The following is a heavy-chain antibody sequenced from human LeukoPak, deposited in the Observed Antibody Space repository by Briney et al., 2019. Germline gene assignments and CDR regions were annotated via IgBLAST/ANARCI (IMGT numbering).Heavy chain of an antibody. Sequence: SGGSLRLSCAASGFTFSTYWMSWVRQAPGKGLEWVANIKQDGSEKYYVDSVKGRFTISRDNAKNSLYLQMNSLRAEDTAMYYCARGEYSSSSPTAFYYYYYYYMDVWGKGTTVTVSS. V-gene: IGHV3-7*01. J-gene: IGHJ6*03. CDR3: ARGEYSSSSPTAFYYYYYYYMDV. D-gene: IGHD6-6*01. CDR1: GFTFSTYW. CDR2: IKQDGSEK.